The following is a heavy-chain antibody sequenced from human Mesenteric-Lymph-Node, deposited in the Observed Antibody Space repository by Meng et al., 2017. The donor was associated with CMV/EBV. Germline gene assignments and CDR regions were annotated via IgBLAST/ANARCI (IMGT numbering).Heavy chain of an antibody. Sequence: SETLSLTCTVSGGSISSSSYYWGWIRQPPGKGLEWIGSIYYSGRTYYTPSLKSRVTISVDTSKNQFSLKLSAVTAADTAVYYCARDRIFGVVTEREYFDYWGQGTLVTVSS. J-gene: IGHJ4*02. CDR1: GGSISSSSYY. V-gene: IGHV4-39*07. CDR3: ARDRIFGVVTEREYFDY. CDR2: IYYSGRT. D-gene: IGHD3-3*01.